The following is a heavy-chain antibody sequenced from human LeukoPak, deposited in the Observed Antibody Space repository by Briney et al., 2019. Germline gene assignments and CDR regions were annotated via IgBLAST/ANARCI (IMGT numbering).Heavy chain of an antibody. J-gene: IGHJ5*02. CDR3: ARGRAGGFDL. D-gene: IGHD3-10*01. Sequence: ASVRVSFKASGYSFSDYFIHWVRQAPGQGLEWMGRVNPNSGDTNYVQKFQGRVTMTRDTSISTVYMEVTSLRSDDTAMYYCARGRAGGFDLWGQGTLVTVSS. CDR2: VNPNSGDT. CDR1: GYSFSDYF. V-gene: IGHV1-2*06.